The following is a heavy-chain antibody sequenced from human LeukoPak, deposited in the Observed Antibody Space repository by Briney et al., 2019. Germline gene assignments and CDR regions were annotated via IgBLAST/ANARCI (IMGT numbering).Heavy chain of an antibody. CDR2: IYYTGST. V-gene: IGHV4-39*01. CDR3: ATGNY. CDR1: GCSISSSDCY. D-gene: IGHD2/OR15-2a*01. J-gene: IGHJ4*02. Sequence: SETLSSTCTVSGCSISSSDCYWDCIRQPPGKRREWIGNIYYTGSTYYNQSLKSRVTISVDTSKNQVSLKLSSVTVADTAMYYCATGNYWGQGTLVTVSS.